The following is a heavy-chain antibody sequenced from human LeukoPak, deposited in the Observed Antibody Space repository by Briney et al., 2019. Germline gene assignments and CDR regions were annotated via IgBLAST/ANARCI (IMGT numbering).Heavy chain of an antibody. CDR1: GVSINTYY. J-gene: IGHJ4*02. V-gene: IGHV4-4*09. CDR3: AAGPWELDF. D-gene: IGHD1-26*01. Sequence: SETLSLTCTVSGVSINTYYASWIRQAPGKGLEFIGFIYNGGDTNYNPSLKSRSTISVDTSNNQFSLRLTSVTAADTAMYYCAAGPWELDFWGQGTLVTVSS. CDR2: IYNGGDT.